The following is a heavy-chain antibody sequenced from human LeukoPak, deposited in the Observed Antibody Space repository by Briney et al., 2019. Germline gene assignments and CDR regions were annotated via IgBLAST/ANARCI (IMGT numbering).Heavy chain of an antibody. CDR1: GGTFSSYA. Sequence: SVKVSCKASGGTFSSYAISWVRQAPGQGLEWMRRIIPILGIANYAQKFQGRVTITADKSTSTAYIELSSLRSEDTAVYYCASGVVEGKGYWGQGTLVTVSS. J-gene: IGHJ4*02. V-gene: IGHV1-69*04. D-gene: IGHD2-15*01. CDR2: IIPILGIA. CDR3: ASGVVEGKGY.